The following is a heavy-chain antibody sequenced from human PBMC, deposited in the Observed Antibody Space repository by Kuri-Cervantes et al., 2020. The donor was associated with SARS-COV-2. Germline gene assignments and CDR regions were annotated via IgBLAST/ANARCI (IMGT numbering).Heavy chain of an antibody. V-gene: IGHV3-15*01. D-gene: IGHD3-10*01. CDR3: TTELLWFGESLGFDY. J-gene: IGHJ4*02. CDR1: GFTFSNAW. Sequence: GESLKISCAAPGFTFSNAWMSWVRQAPGKGLEWVGRIKSKTDGGTTDYAAPVKGRFTISRDDSKNTLYLQMNSLKTEDTAVYYCTTELLWFGESLGFDYWGQGTLVTVSS. CDR2: IKSKTDGGTT.